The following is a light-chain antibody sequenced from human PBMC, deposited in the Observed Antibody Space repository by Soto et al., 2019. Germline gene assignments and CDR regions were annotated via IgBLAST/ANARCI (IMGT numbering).Light chain of an antibody. CDR1: QSISIN. CDR3: QHYNDWLIT. CDR2: GAS. J-gene: IGKJ5*01. Sequence: SPATLSMSPGERSTLSCRAIQSISINLAWYQQKPGQAPRLLIYGASARATDVPARFSGSGSGTEFTLTISSLQSEDFAVYYCQHYNDWLITFGQGTRLEIK. V-gene: IGKV3-15*01.